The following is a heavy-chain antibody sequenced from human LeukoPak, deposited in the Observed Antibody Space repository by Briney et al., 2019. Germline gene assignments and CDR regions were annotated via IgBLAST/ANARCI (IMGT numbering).Heavy chain of an antibody. Sequence: GRSLRLSCAASGFTFSSYAMHWARQAPGKGLEWVAVISYDGSNKYYADSVKGRFTISRDNSKNTLYLQMNSLRAEDTAVYYCARGVVPGPGYGMDVWGQGTTVTVSS. CDR2: ISYDGSNK. CDR3: ARGVVPGPGYGMDV. V-gene: IGHV3-30-3*01. D-gene: IGHD2-2*01. J-gene: IGHJ6*02. CDR1: GFTFSSYA.